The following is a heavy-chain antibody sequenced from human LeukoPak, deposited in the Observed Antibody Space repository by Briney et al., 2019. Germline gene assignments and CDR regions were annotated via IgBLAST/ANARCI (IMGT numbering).Heavy chain of an antibody. Sequence: GGSLRLSCAASGFTVSTNCMTWVRQAPGKGLEWVSSITSSSSYIYYADSLKGRFTISRDNAKNSLYLQMTSLRAEDTAVYYCARHLRPGGDYPNRIDYWGQGTLVTVSS. V-gene: IGHV3-21*01. CDR2: ITSSSSYI. D-gene: IGHD4-17*01. CDR1: GFTVSTNC. J-gene: IGHJ4*02. CDR3: ARHLRPGGDYPNRIDY.